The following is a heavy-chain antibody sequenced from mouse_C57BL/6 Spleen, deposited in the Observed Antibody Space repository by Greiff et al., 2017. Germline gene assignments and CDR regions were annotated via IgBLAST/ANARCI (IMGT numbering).Heavy chain of an antibody. J-gene: IGHJ2*01. D-gene: IGHD1-2*01. Sequence: VQLQQPGAELVKPGASVKLSCKASGYTFTSYWMHWVKQRPGQGLEWIGMIHPNSGSTKYNEKFKSKATLTLDKSSSTAYMQLSSLTSEDSAVYYCARSSLSDYWGQGTTLTVSS. V-gene: IGHV1-64*01. CDR1: GYTFTSYW. CDR3: ARSSLSDY. CDR2: IHPNSGST.